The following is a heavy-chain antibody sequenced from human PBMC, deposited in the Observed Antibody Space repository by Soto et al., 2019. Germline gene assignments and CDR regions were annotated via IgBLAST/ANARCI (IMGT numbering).Heavy chain of an antibody. V-gene: IGHV3-11*01. J-gene: IGHJ4*02. Sequence: PGGSLRLSCTASGFTFSDYYMSWIRQAPGKGPEWIAYISGSGSTTYYTDSVKGRFAISRDNARTSLYLQINSLRVEDSAVYYCARSSLTSFEFWGQGTLVTVSS. CDR1: GFTFSDYY. CDR2: ISGSGSTT. CDR3: ARSSLTSFEF.